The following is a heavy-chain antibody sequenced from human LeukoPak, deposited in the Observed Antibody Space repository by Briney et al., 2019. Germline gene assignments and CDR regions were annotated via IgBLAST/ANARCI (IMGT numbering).Heavy chain of an antibody. CDR2: ISWNSGTI. V-gene: IGHV3-9*01. Sequence: PGGSLRLSCAASGFTFDDYAMHWVRQAPGKGLEWVSGISWNSGTIGYADSVKGRFTISRDNAKNSLYLQMNSLRAEDTALYYCAKATNYDSGPGYFDYWGQGTLVTVSS. CDR3: AKATNYDSGPGYFDY. CDR1: GFTFDDYA. J-gene: IGHJ4*02. D-gene: IGHD3-3*01.